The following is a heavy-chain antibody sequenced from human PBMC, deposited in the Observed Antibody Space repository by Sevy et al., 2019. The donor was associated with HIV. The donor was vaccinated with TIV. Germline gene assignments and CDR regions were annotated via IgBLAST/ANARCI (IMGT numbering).Heavy chain of an antibody. D-gene: IGHD2-2*03. Sequence: SESLSLTCAVSGGSISSNNWWNWVRQTPGKGLEWIGEIYNSGSTNRNPSLKSRVTISVDKSKNQFSLKLSSVTAADTAVYYCARGVGGYCSSTSCHVDYWGQGTLVTVSS. V-gene: IGHV4-4*02. J-gene: IGHJ4*02. CDR3: ARGVGGYCSSTSCHVDY. CDR1: GGSISSNNW. CDR2: IYNSGST.